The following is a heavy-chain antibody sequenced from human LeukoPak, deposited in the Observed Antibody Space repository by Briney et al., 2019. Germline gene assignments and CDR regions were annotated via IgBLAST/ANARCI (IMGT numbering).Heavy chain of an antibody. CDR3: ARIGYYYDSSGYYSVHFDY. V-gene: IGHV3-74*01. D-gene: IGHD3-22*01. CDR2: INSDGSST. J-gene: IGHJ4*02. CDR1: GFTFSSYW. Sequence: GGSLRLSCAASGFTFSSYWMHWVRQVPGKGLVWVSRINSDGSSTTYADSVKGRFTISRDNAKNTLYLQMNSLRAEDTAVYYCARIGYYYDSSGYYSVHFDYWGQGTLVTVSS.